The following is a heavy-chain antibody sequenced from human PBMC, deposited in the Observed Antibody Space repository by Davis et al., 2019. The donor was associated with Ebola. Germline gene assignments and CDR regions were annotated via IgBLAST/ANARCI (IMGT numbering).Heavy chain of an antibody. Sequence: SETLSLTCTVSGGSISSSDYYWSWIRQPPGKGLEWIGYIYYTGSTYYNPSLKSRVTISVDTSKNQFSLKLSSVTAADTAVYYCARLGRYFDWLSYWGQGTLVTVSS. J-gene: IGHJ4*02. V-gene: IGHV4-30-4*02. CDR3: ARLGRYFDWLSY. D-gene: IGHD3-9*01. CDR2: IYYTGST. CDR1: GGSISSSDYY.